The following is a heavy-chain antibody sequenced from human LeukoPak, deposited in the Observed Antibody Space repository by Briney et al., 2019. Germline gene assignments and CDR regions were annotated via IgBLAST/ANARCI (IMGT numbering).Heavy chain of an antibody. CDR2: IKQDGSEK. J-gene: IGHJ6*02. CDR3: ARRYCSGGSCYYYYGMDV. CDR1: GFTFSSYW. D-gene: IGHD2-15*01. Sequence: GGSLRLSCAASGFTFSSYWMSWVRQAPGKGLEWVANIKQDGSEKYYVDSVKGRFTISRDNAKNSLYLQMNSLRAEDTAVYYRARRYCSGGSCYYYYGMDVWGQGTTVTVSS. V-gene: IGHV3-7*01.